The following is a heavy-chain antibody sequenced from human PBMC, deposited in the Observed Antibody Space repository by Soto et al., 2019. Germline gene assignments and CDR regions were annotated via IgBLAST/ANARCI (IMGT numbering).Heavy chain of an antibody. V-gene: IGHV3-73*02. CDR2: IRSKGHNYAT. CDR3: TRDLFSYDYSGILWFDP. Sequence: EVQLVESGGGLVQPGGSLKLSCAASGFAFSGSAMYWVRQASGKGPEWVGRIRSKGHNYATEYAASVKGRFTISRDDSKNTAYLQMNSLQTEETAVYYCTRDLFSYDYSGILWFDPWGQGTLVTVSS. CDR1: GFAFSGSA. J-gene: IGHJ5*02. D-gene: IGHD3-16*01.